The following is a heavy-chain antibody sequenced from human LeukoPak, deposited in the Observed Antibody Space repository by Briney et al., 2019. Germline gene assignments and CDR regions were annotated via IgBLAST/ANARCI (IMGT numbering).Heavy chain of an antibody. CDR1: GGSISSGSYY. J-gene: IGHJ6*03. CDR3: ARGLGGGYGLLGYYYYMDV. V-gene: IGHV4-61*02. D-gene: IGHD5-12*01. Sequence: SETLSLTCTVSGGSISSGSYYWSWIRQPAGKGLEWIGRIYTSGSTNYNPSLKSRVTIPVDTSKNQFSLKLSSVTAADTAVYYCARGLGGGYGLLGYYYYMDVWGKGTTVTVSS. CDR2: IYTSGST.